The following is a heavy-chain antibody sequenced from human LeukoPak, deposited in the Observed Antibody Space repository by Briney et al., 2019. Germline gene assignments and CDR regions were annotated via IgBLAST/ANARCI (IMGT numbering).Heavy chain of an antibody. CDR2: ISSSSSYI. D-gene: IGHD3-22*01. CDR1: GFTFSSYS. J-gene: IGHJ5*02. Sequence: GGSLRLSCATSGFTFSSYSMNWVRQAPGKGLEWVSSISSSSSYIYYADSVKGRFTISRDNAKNSLYLQMNSLRAEDTAVYYCARAEVGKGGSSGYYNWFDPWGQGTLVTVSS. CDR3: ARAEVGKGGSSGYYNWFDP. V-gene: IGHV3-21*01.